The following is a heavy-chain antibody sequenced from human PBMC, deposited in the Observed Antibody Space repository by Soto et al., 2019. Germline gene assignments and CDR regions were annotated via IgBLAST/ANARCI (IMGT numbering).Heavy chain of an antibody. J-gene: IGHJ4*02. CDR2: IKSKTEAATR. Sequence: EVQLVESGGGLVKPGGSLRLSCAASGFTFSDAWMNWVRQAPGKGLEWVGRIKSKTEAATRDFAAPVKGRFAISRDDSKSTVFLQMNSLKIEDSGVYYCASGTGKSDFDYWGLGILVTVSS. V-gene: IGHV3-15*01. D-gene: IGHD2-2*01. CDR1: GFTFSDAW. CDR3: ASGTGKSDFDY.